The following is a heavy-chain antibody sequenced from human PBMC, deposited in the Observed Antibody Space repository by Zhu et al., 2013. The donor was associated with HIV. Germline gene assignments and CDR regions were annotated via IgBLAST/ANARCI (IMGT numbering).Heavy chain of an antibody. CDR2: ISAYNGNT. CDR3: ARVAPSDYYYYMDV. V-gene: IGHV1-18*01. Sequence: QVQLVQSGAEVEKPGASVKVSCKASGYMFTRYGISWVRQAPGQGLEWMGWISAYNGNTNYAQKLQGRVTMTTDTSTSTAYMELRTLRSDDTAVYYXARVAPSDYYYYMDVWGKGTTVTVSS. CDR1: GYMFTRYG. J-gene: IGHJ6*03.